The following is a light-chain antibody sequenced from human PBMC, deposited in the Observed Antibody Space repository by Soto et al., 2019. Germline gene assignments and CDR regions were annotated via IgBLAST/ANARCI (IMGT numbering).Light chain of an antibody. CDR1: SSDVGGYNY. Sequence: QSVLTQPASVSGSPGQSITISCTGTSSDVGGYNYVSWYQQHSGKAPKLMIYEVSNRPSGVSNRFCGSKSGNTASLTISGLQAEDEADYYCSSYTSSSTLVVFGGGTKLTVL. V-gene: IGLV2-14*01. J-gene: IGLJ2*01. CDR2: EVS. CDR3: SSYTSSSTLVV.